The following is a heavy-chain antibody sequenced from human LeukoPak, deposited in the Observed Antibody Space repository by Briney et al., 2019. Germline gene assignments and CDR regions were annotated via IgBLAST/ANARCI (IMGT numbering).Heavy chain of an antibody. J-gene: IGHJ4*02. V-gene: IGHV3-7*01. CDR1: GFTFSSYW. CDR2: IKQDGSEK. D-gene: IGHD3-22*01. Sequence: GGSLRLSCVASGFTFSSYWMSWVRQAPGKGLEWVANIKQDGSEKYYVDSVKGRFTISRDNAKNSLYLQMNSLRAEDTAVYYCARGVAWYDSSGYLFDYWGQGTLVTVSS. CDR3: ARGVAWYDSSGYLFDY.